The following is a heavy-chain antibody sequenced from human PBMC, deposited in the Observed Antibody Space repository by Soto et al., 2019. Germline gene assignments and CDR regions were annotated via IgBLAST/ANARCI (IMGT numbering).Heavy chain of an antibody. CDR1: GGSISSDNW. D-gene: IGHD4-17*01. V-gene: IGHV4-4*02. CDR2: IYHSGST. CDR3: ARDPTGGGLNFDY. Sequence: QVQLQESGPGLVTPSGTLSLTCAVSGGSISSDNWWSWVRQSPGKGLEWIGEIYHSGSTTYNPSLKSRVTISVDKSKNRFSLKLSSVTAADTAVYYWARDPTGGGLNFDYWGQGTLVTVSS. J-gene: IGHJ4*02.